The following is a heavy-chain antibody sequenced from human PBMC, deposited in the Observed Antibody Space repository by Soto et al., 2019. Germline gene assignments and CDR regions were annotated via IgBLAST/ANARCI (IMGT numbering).Heavy chain of an antibody. CDR1: GGTFSGYA. Sequence: GASVKVSCKASGGTFSGYAISWVRQAPGQGLEWMGGIIPIFGTANYAQKFQGRVTITADESTSTAYMELSSLRSEDTAVYYCARDGVGRPDLFDYWGQGTLVTVSS. J-gene: IGHJ4*02. D-gene: IGHD2-8*01. CDR2: IIPIFGTA. CDR3: ARDGVGRPDLFDY. V-gene: IGHV1-69*13.